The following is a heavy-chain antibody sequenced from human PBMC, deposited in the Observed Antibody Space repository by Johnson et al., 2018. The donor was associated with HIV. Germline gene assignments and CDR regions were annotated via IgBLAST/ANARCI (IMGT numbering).Heavy chain of an antibody. CDR1: GFTFNTYW. Sequence: VQLVESGGGLVQPGGSLRLSCAASGFTFNTYWMSWVRQAPGKGLEWVANINRDGSEKYYLNSMKGRFTVSRDNAKNSLYLEVNSLTADDTAVYYCARERGYSSALWKLSDDAFEVWGQGTLVTVSS. V-gene: IGHV3-7*01. CDR3: ARERGYSSALWKLSDDAFEV. CDR2: INRDGSEK. J-gene: IGHJ3*01. D-gene: IGHD6-19*01.